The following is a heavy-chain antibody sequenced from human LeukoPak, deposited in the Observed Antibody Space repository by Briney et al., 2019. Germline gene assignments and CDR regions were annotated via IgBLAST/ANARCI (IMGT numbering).Heavy chain of an antibody. J-gene: IGHJ4*02. Sequence: SETLSLTCTVSGGSISSSSYYWGWIRQPPGKGLEWIGSIYYSGSTYYNPSLKSRVTISVDTSKNQFSLKLSSVTVADTAVYYCARLARGSGYSYGYEFDYWGQGTLVTVSS. CDR3: ARLARGSGYSYGYEFDY. V-gene: IGHV4-39*01. CDR1: GGSISSSSYY. D-gene: IGHD5-18*01. CDR2: IYYSGST.